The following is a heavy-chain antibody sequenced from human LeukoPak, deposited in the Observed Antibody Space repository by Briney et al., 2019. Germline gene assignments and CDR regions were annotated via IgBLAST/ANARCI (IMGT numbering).Heavy chain of an antibody. D-gene: IGHD1-14*01. Sequence: ASVTVSCKASGYTFTDHYVHWVRQAPGQGLEWMGWLNPVSGDTSYPQKFQGRVTMTRDTSISAAYMELNSLTSDDTAVYYCARVTTEDFYFYYMDVWGIGTTVTVSS. CDR3: ARVTTEDFYFYYMDV. CDR1: GYTFTDHY. CDR2: LNPVSGDT. V-gene: IGHV1-2*02. J-gene: IGHJ6*03.